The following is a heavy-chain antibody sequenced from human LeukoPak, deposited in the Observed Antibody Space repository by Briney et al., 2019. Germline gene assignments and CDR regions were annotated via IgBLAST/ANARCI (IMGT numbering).Heavy chain of an antibody. D-gene: IGHD4-17*01. CDR2: ISSSGSTI. CDR1: GFTFSSYE. Sequence: PGGSLRLSCAASGFTFSSYEMNWVRQAPGKGLEWVSYISSSGSTIYYADSVKGRFTISRDNAKNSLYLQMNSLRAEDTAVYYCARVSGTVTLPLDYWGQGTLVTVSS. CDR3: ARVSGTVTLPLDY. J-gene: IGHJ4*02. V-gene: IGHV3-48*03.